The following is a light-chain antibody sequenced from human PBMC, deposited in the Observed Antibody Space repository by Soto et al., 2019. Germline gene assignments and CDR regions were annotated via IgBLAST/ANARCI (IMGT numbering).Light chain of an antibody. J-gene: IGKJ5*01. CDR3: QQYGSSPIT. Sequence: EIVLTQSPATLSLSPGERATLSCRASQSINRHLAWYRQKPGQAPRLLIYDASNRATGIPDRFSGSGSGTDFTLTISRLEPEDFAVYYCQQYGSSPITFGQGTRLEIK. CDR2: DAS. CDR1: QSINRH. V-gene: IGKV3-20*01.